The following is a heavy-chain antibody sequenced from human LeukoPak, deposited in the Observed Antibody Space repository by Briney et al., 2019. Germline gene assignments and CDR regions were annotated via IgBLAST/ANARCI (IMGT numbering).Heavy chain of an antibody. CDR1: GFTFSSYW. J-gene: IGHJ4*02. Sequence: GGSLRLSCAASGFTFSSYWMHWVRHAPGKGLVWVSSINSYGSSTSYADSVKGRFTISRDNAKNTLYLQMNSLRAEDTAVYYCAREGIGENAPNYFDYWGQGTLVTVSS. D-gene: IGHD3-10*01. CDR2: INSYGSST. CDR3: AREGIGENAPNYFDY. V-gene: IGHV3-74*01.